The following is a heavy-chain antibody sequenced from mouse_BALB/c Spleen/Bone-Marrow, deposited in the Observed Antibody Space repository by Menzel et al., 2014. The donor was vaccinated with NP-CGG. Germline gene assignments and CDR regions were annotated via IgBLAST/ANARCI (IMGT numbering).Heavy chain of an antibody. Sequence: EVKLVESGGGLVKPGGSLKLSCAASGFTFSSYAMSWVRQTPEKRLEWVATISSGGSYTYYPDSVKGRFTISRDNAKNTLCLQMSSLRSEDTAMYYCARQLLRYYFDYWGQGTTLTVSS. J-gene: IGHJ2*01. CDR3: ARQLLRYYFDY. CDR2: ISSGGSYT. CDR1: GFTFSSYA. D-gene: IGHD1-1*01. V-gene: IGHV5-9-3*01.